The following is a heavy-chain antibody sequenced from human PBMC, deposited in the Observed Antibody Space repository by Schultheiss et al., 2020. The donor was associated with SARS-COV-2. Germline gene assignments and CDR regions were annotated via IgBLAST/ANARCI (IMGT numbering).Heavy chain of an antibody. Sequence: SQTLSLTCAVYGGSFSDYFWSWIRQPPGKGLEWIGEINHSESTTYNPSLKSRVTISVDTSKNQFSLKLSSVTAADTAVYYCARDVIIPSHSNYNYYYGMDVWGQGTTVTVSS. CDR1: GGSFSDYF. V-gene: IGHV4-34*01. CDR3: ARDVIIPSHSNYNYYYGMDV. D-gene: IGHD4-11*01. CDR2: INHSEST. J-gene: IGHJ6*02.